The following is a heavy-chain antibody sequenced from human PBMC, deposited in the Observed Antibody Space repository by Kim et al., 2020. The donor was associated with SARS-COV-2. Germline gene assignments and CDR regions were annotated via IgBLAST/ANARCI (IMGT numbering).Heavy chain of an antibody. V-gene: IGHV3-21*01. CDR1: GSTFSSYS. J-gene: IGHJ4*02. CDR2: ISSSRSYI. Sequence: GGSLRLSCAASGSTFSSYSMNWVRQAPGKGLEWVSSISSSRSYIYYADSVKGRSTISRDNAKNSLYLQMNSRRAEDTAVYYCASGELLKGRGQGTLVTVSS. D-gene: IGHD1-26*01. CDR3: ASGELLKG.